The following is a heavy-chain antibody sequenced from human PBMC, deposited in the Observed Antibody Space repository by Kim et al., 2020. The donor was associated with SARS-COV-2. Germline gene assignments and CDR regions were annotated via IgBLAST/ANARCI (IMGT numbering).Heavy chain of an antibody. CDR3: ARGRVLAGHVPWFDP. CDR1: GASINDYY. CDR2: FFYGGST. Sequence: SETLSLTCTVSGASINDYYWSWMRQPPGKGLEWIGYFFYGGSTNYNPSLKSRVTISVDTSKNLFSLNLSSMTTADTAVYYCARGRVLAGHVPWFDPWGQGTLVTVSS. J-gene: IGHJ5*02. V-gene: IGHV4-59*01.